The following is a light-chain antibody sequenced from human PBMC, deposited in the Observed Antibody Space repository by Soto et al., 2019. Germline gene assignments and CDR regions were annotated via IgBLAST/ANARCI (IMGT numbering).Light chain of an antibody. J-gene: IGKJ4*01. V-gene: IGKV3-11*01. CDR3: QQRANWPLT. CDR1: QSVGIS. Sequence: IVLTQSPASLSLSPGERATLSCRASQSVGISLAWYRHKPGQAPGLLIYNVSKRAAGVPARFSGSGSGTDFTLTISSLEPEDFAVHYCQQRANWPLTFGGGAKVEIK. CDR2: NVS.